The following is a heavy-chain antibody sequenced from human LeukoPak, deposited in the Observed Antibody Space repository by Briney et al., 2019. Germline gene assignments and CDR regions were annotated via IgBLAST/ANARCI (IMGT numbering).Heavy chain of an antibody. Sequence: SETLSLTCAVYGGSFSGYYWSWIRQPPGKGLEWIGEINHSGSTNYNPSLKSRVTISVDTSKNQFSLKLSSVTAADTAVYYCARGHDYVWGSYRHSYYFDYWGQGTLVTVSS. J-gene: IGHJ4*02. CDR3: ARGHDYVWGSYRHSYYFDY. CDR1: GGSFSGYY. V-gene: IGHV4-34*01. CDR2: INHSGST. D-gene: IGHD3-16*02.